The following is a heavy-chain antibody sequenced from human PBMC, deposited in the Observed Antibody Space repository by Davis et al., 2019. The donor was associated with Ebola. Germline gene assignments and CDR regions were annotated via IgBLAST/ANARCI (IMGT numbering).Heavy chain of an antibody. CDR3: ARDNGGSSPHYYYYYYSMDV. J-gene: IGHJ6*02. CDR1: GYTFTSYA. Sequence: ASVKVSCKASGYTFTSYAMHWVRQAPGQRLEWMGWINAGNGNTKYSQKFQGRVTITRDTSTSTAYMELRSLRSDDTAVYYCARDNGGSSPHYYYYYYSMDVWGQGTTVTVSS. D-gene: IGHD6-6*01. CDR2: INAGNGNT. V-gene: IGHV1-3*01.